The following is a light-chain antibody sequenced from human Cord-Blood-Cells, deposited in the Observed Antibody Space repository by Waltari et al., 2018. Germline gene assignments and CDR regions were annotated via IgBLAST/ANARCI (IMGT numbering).Light chain of an antibody. V-gene: IGKV3-11*01. CDR1: QGVSSY. CDR2: DAS. Sequence: EILLPQPPATLSLSPGERATLSCRASQGVSSYFAWYQQKPGQAPRLLIYDASNRATGIPARFSGSGSGTDFTLTISILEPEDFAVYYCQQRSSWTFGQGTKVEIK. CDR3: QQRSSWT. J-gene: IGKJ1*01.